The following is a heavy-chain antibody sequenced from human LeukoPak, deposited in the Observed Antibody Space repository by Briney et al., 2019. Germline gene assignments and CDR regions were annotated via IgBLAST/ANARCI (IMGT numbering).Heavy chain of an antibody. CDR1: GFTFSSYG. CDR3: AKDLGYCSSTSCLGGRFDY. J-gene: IGHJ4*02. Sequence: PGGSLRLSCAASGFTFSSYGVHWVRQAPGKGLEWVAFIRYDGSNKYYADSVKGRFTISRDNSKNTLYLQMNSLRAEDTAVYYCAKDLGYCSSTSCLGGRFDYWGQGTLVTVSS. D-gene: IGHD2-2*01. V-gene: IGHV3-30*02. CDR2: IRYDGSNK.